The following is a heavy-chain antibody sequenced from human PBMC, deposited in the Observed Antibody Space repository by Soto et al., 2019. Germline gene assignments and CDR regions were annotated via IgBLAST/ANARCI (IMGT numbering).Heavy chain of an antibody. D-gene: IGHD3-22*01. CDR2: ISAYNGNT. V-gene: IGHV1-18*01. Sequence: ASVKVSCKASGYTFTSYGISWVRQAPGQGLEKMGWISAYNGNTNYAQKLQGRVTMTTDTSTSTAYMELRSLRSDDTAVYYCASGMYYYDSSGYYSSFDYWGQGTLVTVSS. J-gene: IGHJ4*02. CDR3: ASGMYYYDSSGYYSSFDY. CDR1: GYTFTSYG.